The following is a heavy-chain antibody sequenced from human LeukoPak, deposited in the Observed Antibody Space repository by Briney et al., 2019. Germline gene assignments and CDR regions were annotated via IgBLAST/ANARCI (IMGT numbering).Heavy chain of an antibody. J-gene: IGHJ4*02. CDR3: ARVNKGYCSSTSCSPDSDYGY. D-gene: IGHD2-2*01. V-gene: IGHV3-48*03. CDR2: ISSSGGTI. Sequence: GGSLRLSCAASGFIFTNYEMNWVRQAPGKGLEWVSYISSSGGTIYYADSVKGRFTISRDNAKNSLYLQMNSLRAEDTAIYYCARVNKGYCSSTSCSPDSDYGYWGQGTLVTVSS. CDR1: GFIFTNYE.